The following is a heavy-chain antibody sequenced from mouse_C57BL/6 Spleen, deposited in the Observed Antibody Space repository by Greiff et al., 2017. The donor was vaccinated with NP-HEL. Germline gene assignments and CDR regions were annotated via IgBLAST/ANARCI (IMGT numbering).Heavy chain of an antibody. J-gene: IGHJ3*01. D-gene: IGHD2-3*01. V-gene: IGHV1-82*01. CDR2: IYPGDGDT. Sequence: VQLQQSGPELVKPGASVKISCKASGYAFSSSWMNWVKQRPGKGLEWIGRIYPGDGDTNYNGKFKGKATLTADKSSRTAYMQLSSLTSEDSAVYFCASYDGYYVAWFAYWGQGTLVTVSA. CDR1: GYAFSSSW. CDR3: ASYDGYYVAWFAY.